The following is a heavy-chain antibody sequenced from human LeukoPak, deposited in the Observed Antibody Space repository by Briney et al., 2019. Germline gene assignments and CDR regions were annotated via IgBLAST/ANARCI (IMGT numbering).Heavy chain of an antibody. CDR2: IYPGDRDT. V-gene: IGHV5-51*01. D-gene: IGHD3-9*01. CDR1: VYSFTNYW. CDR3: QRTAYEISGPFDY. Sequence: GESLKISCKGSVYSFTNYWIGWVRQMHGKGLEWMGIIYPGDRDTRYNPSFHGQVTFSAGKSISTAYLQWSSLMASDTAFFFCQRTAYEISGPFDYWGQGTLVTVSS. J-gene: IGHJ4*02.